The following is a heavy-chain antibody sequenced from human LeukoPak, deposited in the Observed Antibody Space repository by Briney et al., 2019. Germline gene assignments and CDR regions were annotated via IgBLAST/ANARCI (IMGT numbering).Heavy chain of an antibody. CDR1: GGSISRYY. Sequence: SETLSLTCTVSGGSISRYYWSWIRQPPGKGLEWIGYIYYSGSTNYNPSLKSRVTISVDTSKNQFSLKLSSVTAADTAVYYCARGNYYDSSGQGADYWGQGTLVTVSS. D-gene: IGHD3-22*01. J-gene: IGHJ4*02. V-gene: IGHV4-59*01. CDR3: ARGNYYDSSGQGADY. CDR2: IYYSGST.